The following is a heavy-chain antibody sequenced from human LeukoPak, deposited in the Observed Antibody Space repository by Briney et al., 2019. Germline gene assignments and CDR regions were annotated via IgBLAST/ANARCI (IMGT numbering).Heavy chain of an antibody. J-gene: IGHJ4*02. D-gene: IGHD2-2*01. Sequence: HPGGSLRLSCAASGFTFSSYGMNWVRQTPGKGLESVATIKPDGSEKYYVDSVKGRFTISRDNAKSSLYLQMNSLRVEDTGVYFCARMSSYCDYWGQGTLVTVSS. CDR3: ARMSSYCDY. CDR1: GFTFSSYG. CDR2: IKPDGSEK. V-gene: IGHV3-7*01.